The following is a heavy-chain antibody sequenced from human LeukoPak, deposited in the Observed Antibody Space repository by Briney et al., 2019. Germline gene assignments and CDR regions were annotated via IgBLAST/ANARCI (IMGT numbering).Heavy chain of an antibody. Sequence: PGRSLRLSCAASGFTFDDYAMHWVRQAPGKGLEWVSGISWNSGSIGYADSVKGRFTISRDNAKNSLYLQMNSLRAEDTALYYCAKDIGPLVGATGRWHFDYWGQGTLVTVSS. CDR1: GFTFDDYA. V-gene: IGHV3-9*01. D-gene: IGHD1-26*01. J-gene: IGHJ4*02. CDR2: ISWNSGSI. CDR3: AKDIGPLVGATGRWHFDY.